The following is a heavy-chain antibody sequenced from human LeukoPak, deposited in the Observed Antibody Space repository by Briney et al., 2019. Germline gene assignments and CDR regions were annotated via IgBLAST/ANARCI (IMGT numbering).Heavy chain of an antibody. V-gene: IGHV1-8*01. CDR3: ARGLGRTAMVTRGGVRFDY. J-gene: IGHJ4*02. Sequence: ASVKVSCKASGYTFTSYDINWVRQATGQGLEWMGWMDPNSGNTGYAQKFQGRVAMTRNTSITTAYMELSSLRSEDTAVYYCARGLGRTAMVTRGGVRFDYWGQGTLVTVSS. CDR1: GYTFTSYD. D-gene: IGHD5-18*01. CDR2: MDPNSGNT.